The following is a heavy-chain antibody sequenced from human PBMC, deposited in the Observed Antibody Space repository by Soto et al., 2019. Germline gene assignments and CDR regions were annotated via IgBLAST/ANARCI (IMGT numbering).Heavy chain of an antibody. Sequence: EVQLLESGRNLVEPGGSLRLSCVVSGFTFGSYAMSWVRQAPEKGPEWVAILGGDGFTTYYAVSVRGRFTISGDKSKSTLFLQMNSLRADDTGVYYCAKALRPSLNFFYYMDVWGRGTSVIVSS. CDR2: LGGDGFTT. J-gene: IGHJ6*03. CDR3: AKALRPSLNFFYYMDV. D-gene: IGHD2-2*01. CDR1: GFTFGSYA. V-gene: IGHV3-23*01.